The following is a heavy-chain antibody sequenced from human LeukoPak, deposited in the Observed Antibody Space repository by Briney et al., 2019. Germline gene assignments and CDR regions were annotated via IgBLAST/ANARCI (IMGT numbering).Heavy chain of an antibody. J-gene: IGHJ4*02. CDR3: ARIKGDTWNNPFDS. D-gene: IGHD1/OR15-1a*01. CDR1: GFTFSSYS. CDR2: ISSSSSYI. V-gene: IGHV3-21*01. Sequence: GGSLRLSCAASGFTFSSYSMNWVRQAPGKGLEWVSSISSSSSYIYYADSVKGRFTISRDNAKNSLYLQMNSLRAEDTAVYYCARIKGDTWNNPFDSWGQGTLVTVSS.